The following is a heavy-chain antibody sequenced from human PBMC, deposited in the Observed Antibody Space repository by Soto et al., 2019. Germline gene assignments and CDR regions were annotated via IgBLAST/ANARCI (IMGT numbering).Heavy chain of an antibody. D-gene: IGHD3-10*01. Sequence: GGSLRLSCAASGFTFSSYGMHWVRQAPGKGLEWVAVISYDGSNKYYADSVKGRFTISRDNSKNTLYLQMNSLRAEDTAVYYCAKLESGSYIRGYYYYGMDVCGQGTTVTVSS. J-gene: IGHJ6*02. CDR2: ISYDGSNK. CDR1: GFTFSSYG. V-gene: IGHV3-30*18. CDR3: AKLESGSYIRGYYYYGMDV.